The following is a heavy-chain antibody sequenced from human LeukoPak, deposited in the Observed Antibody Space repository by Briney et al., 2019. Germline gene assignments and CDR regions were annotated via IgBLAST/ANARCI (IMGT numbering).Heavy chain of an antibody. CDR3: AKDATPALGTVYMDV. CDR1: GFTFTNYE. CDR2: ISNFRDII. Sequence: GGSLRLSFSASGFTFTNYEMNWGRQARGWGLEYISPISNFRDIIHYADSVDGRFTVSRDNDKNSIYLQMNSLRDEETAVYYCAKDATPALGTVYMDVWGKGTTVTISS. J-gene: IGHJ6*03. V-gene: IGHV3-48*03. D-gene: IGHD6-13*01.